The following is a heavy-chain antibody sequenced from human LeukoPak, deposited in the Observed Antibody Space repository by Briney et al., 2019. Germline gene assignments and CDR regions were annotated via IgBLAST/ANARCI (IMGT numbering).Heavy chain of an antibody. V-gene: IGHV3-23*01. Sequence: QPGGSLRLSCAASGFTFTSYGMTWVRQAPWKGLEWVPGISGSGDRTYYADSVKGRFTISRDNFKNTLYLQMNSLRAEDTAVYYCAKFGSRLRSYYYYMDVWGKGTTVTISS. CDR3: AKFGSRLRSYYYYMDV. CDR1: GFTFTSYG. J-gene: IGHJ6*03. CDR2: ISGSGDRT. D-gene: IGHD3-10*01.